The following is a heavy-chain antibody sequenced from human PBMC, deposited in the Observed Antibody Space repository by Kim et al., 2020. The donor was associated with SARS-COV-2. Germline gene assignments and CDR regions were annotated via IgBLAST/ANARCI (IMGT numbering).Heavy chain of an antibody. J-gene: IGHJ3*02. Sequence: SETLSLTCTVSGGSISSNYWRWIRQPPGKGLEWIGYMYYSGSTNYNPSLKSRVTISVDRPKNQFSLKLSAVTAADTAVYYCPRSALFRTFDIWGQATRV. V-gene: IGHV4-59*08. CDR3: PRSALFRTFDI. CDR2: MYYSGST. D-gene: IGHD2-21*01. CDR1: GGSISSNY.